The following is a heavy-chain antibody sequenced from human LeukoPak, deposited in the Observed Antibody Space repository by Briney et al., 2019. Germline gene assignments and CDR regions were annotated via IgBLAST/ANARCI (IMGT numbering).Heavy chain of an antibody. V-gene: IGHV3-30*18. D-gene: IGHD2-2*01. CDR2: TSYDGREK. J-gene: IGHJ3*02. Sequence: GGSLRLSCAASGFTFSGYGMNWVRQAPGKGLEWVAITSYDGREKYYADSAKGRFTISRDNSKDTLYLQMNSLRPEDTAIYYCAKSKPPREYCSVTTCYAGFGAFDIWGQGTMVTVFS. CDR3: AKSKPPREYCSVTTCYAGFGAFDI. CDR1: GFTFSGYG.